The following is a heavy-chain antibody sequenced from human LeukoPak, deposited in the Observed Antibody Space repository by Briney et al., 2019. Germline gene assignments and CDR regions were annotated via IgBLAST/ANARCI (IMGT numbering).Heavy chain of an antibody. J-gene: IGHJ4*02. V-gene: IGHV3-23*01. CDR1: GFTINNYG. CDR2: ISVNGDAT. Sequence: PGGSLRLSCVVSGFTINNYGMTWVRQAPGRGLQWVSSISVNGDATGYADSVKGRFTISRDNPENTVYLQMSSLRVDDTATYFCAKVGYGDLDHWGQGVLVPVSS. CDR3: AKVGYGDLDH. D-gene: IGHD4-17*01.